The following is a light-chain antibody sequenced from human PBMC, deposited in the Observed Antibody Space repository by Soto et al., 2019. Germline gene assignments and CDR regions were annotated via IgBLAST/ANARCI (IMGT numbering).Light chain of an antibody. CDR1: SSDVGSYNL. V-gene: IGLV2-23*03. J-gene: IGLJ2*01. Sequence: QSALTQPASVSGSPGQSITISCTGTSSDVGSYNLVSWYQQHPGKAPKLMIYEGSKRPSGVSNRFSGSKSGNTASLTISGLQAEDEADYYCCSYAGTNTVHVVFGGGTKLPVL. CDR3: CSYAGTNTVHVV. CDR2: EGS.